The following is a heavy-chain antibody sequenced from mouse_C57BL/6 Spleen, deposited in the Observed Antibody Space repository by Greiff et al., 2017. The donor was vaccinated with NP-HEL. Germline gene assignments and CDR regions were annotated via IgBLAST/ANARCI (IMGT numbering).Heavy chain of an antibody. CDR2: IYPGDGDT. Sequence: VQRVESGAELVKPGASVKISCKASGYAFSSYWMNWVKQRPGKGLEWIGQIYPGDGDTNYNGKFKGKATLTADKSSSTAYMQLSSLTSEDSAVYFCARSTTVVATDYWGQGTTLTVSS. CDR1: GYAFSSYW. J-gene: IGHJ2*01. CDR3: ARSTTVVATDY. V-gene: IGHV1-80*01. D-gene: IGHD1-1*01.